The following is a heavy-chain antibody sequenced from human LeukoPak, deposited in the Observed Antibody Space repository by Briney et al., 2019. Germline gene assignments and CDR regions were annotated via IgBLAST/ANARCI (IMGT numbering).Heavy chain of an antibody. Sequence: SETLSLTCAVYGGSFSGYYWSWIRQPPGKGLEWIGEINHSGSTNYNPSLKSRVTISVDTSKNQFSLKLSSATAADTAVYCCARIPPRSYCSGGSCYRNAFDIWGQGTMVTVSS. CDR2: INHSGST. D-gene: IGHD2-15*01. V-gene: IGHV4-34*01. CDR3: ARIPPRSYCSGGSCYRNAFDI. CDR1: GGSFSGYY. J-gene: IGHJ3*02.